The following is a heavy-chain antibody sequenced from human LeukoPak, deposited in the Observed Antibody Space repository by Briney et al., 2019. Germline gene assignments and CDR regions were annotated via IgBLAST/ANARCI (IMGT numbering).Heavy chain of an antibody. D-gene: IGHD3-10*01. CDR3: ARVRRGSGSTYYFDY. CDR2: IYYSGST. CDR1: GGSISSYY. Sequence: SETLSPTCTVSGGSISSYYWSWIRQPPGKGLEWIGYIYYSGSTNYNPSLKSRVTISVDTSKNQFSLKLSSVTAADTAVYYCARVRRGSGSTYYFDYWGQGTLVTVSS. J-gene: IGHJ4*02. V-gene: IGHV4-59*01.